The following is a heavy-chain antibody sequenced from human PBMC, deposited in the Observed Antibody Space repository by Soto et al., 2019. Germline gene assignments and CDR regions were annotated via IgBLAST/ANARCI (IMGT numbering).Heavy chain of an antibody. D-gene: IGHD3-3*01. Sequence: GGSLRLSCTATGFTFGDYAMSWLRQAPGKGLEWVGFIRSKAYGGTTEYAASVKGRFTISRDDSKSIAYLQMNSLKTEDTAVYYCTRDFDESYYDFWSGYSRGGFDYWGQGTLVTVSS. J-gene: IGHJ4*02. V-gene: IGHV3-49*03. CDR2: IRSKAYGGTT. CDR3: TRDFDESYYDFWSGYSRGGFDY. CDR1: GFTFGDYA.